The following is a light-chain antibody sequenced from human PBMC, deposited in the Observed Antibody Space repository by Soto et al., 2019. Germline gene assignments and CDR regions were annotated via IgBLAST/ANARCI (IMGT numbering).Light chain of an antibody. Sequence: DIQLTQSPSFLSASVGDRVTITCRASQGISSCLAWYQQPPGKAPKLLIYGASTLQRGVSSRFSGSGSGTEFTLTISSLQPEDFATYYCQHHNTYPRTFGQGTKLEVK. J-gene: IGKJ2*01. CDR1: QGISSC. V-gene: IGKV1-9*01. CDR3: QHHNTYPRT. CDR2: GAS.